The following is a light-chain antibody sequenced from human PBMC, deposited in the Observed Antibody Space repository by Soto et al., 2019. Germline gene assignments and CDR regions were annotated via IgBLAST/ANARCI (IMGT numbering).Light chain of an antibody. J-gene: IGLJ1*01. CDR3: TSYTGSTPYV. CDR1: SSDVGGYNY. V-gene: IGLV2-14*01. CDR2: DVS. Sequence: QSALTQPASVSGSPGQSITISCTGTSSDVGGYNYVSWYQQHPGKAPKLMIYDVSNRPSGVSNRFSGSKSGNTASLTISGPQAEDEADTNCTSYTGSTPYVFGTGTKLTVL.